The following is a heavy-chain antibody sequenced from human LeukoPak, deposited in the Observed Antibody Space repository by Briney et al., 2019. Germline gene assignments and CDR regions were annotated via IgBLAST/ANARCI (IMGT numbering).Heavy chain of an antibody. J-gene: IGHJ6*02. CDR2: ISYDGSNK. CDR1: GFIFSSYG. Sequence: GRSLRLSCAASGFIFSSYGMHWVRQAPGKGLEWVAVISYDGSNKYYADSVKGRFTISRDNSKNTLYLQMNSLRAEDTAVYYCAKDRGGWFGELYYYYYGMDVWGQGTTVTVSS. D-gene: IGHD3-10*01. CDR3: AKDRGGWFGELYYYYYGMDV. V-gene: IGHV3-30*18.